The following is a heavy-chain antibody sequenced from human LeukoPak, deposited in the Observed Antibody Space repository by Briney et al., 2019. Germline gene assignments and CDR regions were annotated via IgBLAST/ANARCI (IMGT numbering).Heavy chain of an antibody. CDR1: GYTFTSYY. V-gene: IGHV1-46*01. J-gene: IGHJ5*02. D-gene: IGHD1-7*01. CDR2: INPSGGST. CDR3: ARETARTRTFDP. Sequence: GASVKVSCKASGYTFTSYYMHWVRQAPGQGLEWMGIINPSGGSTSYAQKFQGRVTMTRDMSTSTVYMELSSLRSEDTAVYYCARETARTRTFDPWGQGTLVTVSS.